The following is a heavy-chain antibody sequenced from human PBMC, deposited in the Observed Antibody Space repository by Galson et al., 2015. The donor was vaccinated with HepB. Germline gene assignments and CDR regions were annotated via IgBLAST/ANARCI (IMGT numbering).Heavy chain of an antibody. D-gene: IGHD3-16*01. J-gene: IGHJ4*02. CDR2: ISPNSGGT. Sequence: SLKLSCKASGYTFSGYYMHWVRQAPGQGLEWMACISPNSGGTNYADNFQGRFTMTRDTSINTAYLELSSLRADDTAVYYCARGFGGVATDRFDCWGQGTLVTVSS. CDR1: GYTFSGYY. CDR3: ARGFGGVATDRFDC. V-gene: IGHV1-2*02.